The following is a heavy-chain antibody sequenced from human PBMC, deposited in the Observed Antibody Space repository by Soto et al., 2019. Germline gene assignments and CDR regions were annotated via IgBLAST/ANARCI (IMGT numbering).Heavy chain of an antibody. CDR1: GHTSTNYA. CDR3: AREGSTYGSTFDC. V-gene: IGHV1-3*01. J-gene: IGHJ4*02. Sequence: QVQLVQSGAEVKKPGASVKVSCKASGHTSTNYAVHWVRQAPGQRLEWMGRIDAGNGNTKYSQKFQGRVTITTDTSASTAYMELRSLRSEELAVYYGAREGSTYGSTFDCWGQGTLVTVSS. CDR2: IDAGNGNT. D-gene: IGHD3-10*01.